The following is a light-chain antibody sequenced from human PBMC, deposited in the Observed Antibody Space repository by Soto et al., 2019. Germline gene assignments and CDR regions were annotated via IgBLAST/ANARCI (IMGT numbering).Light chain of an antibody. CDR1: QSVSSN. CDR3: QQYNNWPYT. CDR2: GAS. V-gene: IGKV3-15*01. J-gene: IGKJ2*01. Sequence: EIVMTQSPDTLSVSPGERATLSCRASQSVSSNLAWYQQKHGQAPRLLLFGASTRATGIPARFSGSGSGTEFTLTISSLQSEDFAVYHCQQYNNWPYTFGQGTTLEIK.